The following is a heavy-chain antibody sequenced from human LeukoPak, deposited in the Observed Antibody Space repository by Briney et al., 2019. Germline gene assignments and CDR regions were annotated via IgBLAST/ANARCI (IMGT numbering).Heavy chain of an antibody. V-gene: IGHV3-23*01. J-gene: IGHJ6*02. CDR2: ISDSGDNT. CDR3: AKVPYSDYGSGRPPFMDA. D-gene: IGHD3-10*01. Sequence: GGSLRLSCAASGFTFSRYAMSWVRQAPEKGLDWVATISDSGDNTYYADSVEGRFTISRDNSKNTLYLQINSLRDEDTAIYYCAKVPYSDYGSGRPPFMDAWGQGTTVAISS. CDR1: GFTFSRYA.